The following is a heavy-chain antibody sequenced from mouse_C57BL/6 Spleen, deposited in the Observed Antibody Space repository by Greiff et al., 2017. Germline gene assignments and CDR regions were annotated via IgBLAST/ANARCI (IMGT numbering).Heavy chain of an antibody. V-gene: IGHV3-1*01. D-gene: IGHD2-3*01. CDR3: ARADGYLLAMDY. CDR1: GYSITSGYD. J-gene: IGHJ4*01. CDR2: ISYSGST. Sequence: VQLKESGPGMVKPSQSLSLTCTVTGYSITSGYDWHWIRHFPGNKLEWMGYISYSGSTNYNPSLKSRISITHDTSKNHFFLKLNSVTTEDTATYYCARADGYLLAMDYWGQGTSVTVSS.